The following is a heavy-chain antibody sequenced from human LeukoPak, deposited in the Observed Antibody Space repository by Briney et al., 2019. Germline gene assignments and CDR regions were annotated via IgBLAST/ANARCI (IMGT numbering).Heavy chain of an antibody. CDR1: GYTFTTNA. CDR3: ARGRATLSWYFGGGWFDP. J-gene: IGHJ5*02. Sequence: ASVTVSCTASGYTFTTNAMHWVRQAPGERLEWMGWINTGNGNTKYSQKFQGRVTITRDTSASTAYMELSSLRSEDTAVYYCARGRATLSWYFGGGWFDPWGQGTLVTVSS. D-gene: IGHD6-13*01. V-gene: IGHV1-3*04. CDR2: INTGNGNT.